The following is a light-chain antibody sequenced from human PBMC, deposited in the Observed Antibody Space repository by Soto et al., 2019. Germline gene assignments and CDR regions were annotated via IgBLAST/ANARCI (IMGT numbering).Light chain of an antibody. J-gene: IGLJ3*02. CDR3: ISYTSSSTRV. CDR1: SSDVGGYNY. V-gene: IGLV2-14*01. Sequence: QSALTQPASVSGSPGQSITISCTGTSSDVGGYNYVSWYQQHPGKAPKLMIYEVSNRPSGVSNRFSGSKSGNTASLTISRLQAEDEADYYCISYTSSSTRVFGGGTKLTVL. CDR2: EVS.